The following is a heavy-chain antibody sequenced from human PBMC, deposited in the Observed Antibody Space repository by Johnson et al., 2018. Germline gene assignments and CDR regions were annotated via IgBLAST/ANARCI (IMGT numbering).Heavy chain of an antibody. V-gene: IGHV3-30-3*01. CDR2: ISYDGGNK. CDR3: ARGGDGYKFYYYYYMDV. J-gene: IGHJ6*03. CDR1: GFTFSSSA. D-gene: IGHD5-24*01. Sequence: QVQLVESGGGVVQXGRSLRLSCAASGFTFSSSAMHWVRQAPGKGLAWLAVISYDGGNKYFTDSVKGRFTISRDNSKNTLYLKMNSLRAEDTAVYYCARGGDGYKFYYYYYMDVGGKGTTVTVSS.